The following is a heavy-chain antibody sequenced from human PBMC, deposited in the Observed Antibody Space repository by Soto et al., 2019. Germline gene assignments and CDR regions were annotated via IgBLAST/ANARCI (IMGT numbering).Heavy chain of an antibody. CDR2: ISRSGGST. CDR3: AKDGPSGDSSYHYYYGMDV. V-gene: IGHV3-23*01. CDR1: GFTFSSYA. D-gene: IGHD5-18*01. Sequence: EVQLLESGGGLVQPGGSLRLSCAASGFTFSSYAMSWVRQAPGKGLEWVSAISRSGGSTYYADSVKGRFTISRDNSKNALYLQMNSLRAEDTAVYYCAKDGPSGDSSYHYYYGMDVWGQGTTVTVSS. J-gene: IGHJ6*02.